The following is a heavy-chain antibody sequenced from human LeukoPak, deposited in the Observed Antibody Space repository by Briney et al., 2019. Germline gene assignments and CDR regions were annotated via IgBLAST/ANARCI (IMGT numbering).Heavy chain of an antibody. CDR2: INHSGST. J-gene: IGHJ5*02. D-gene: IGHD1-26*01. V-gene: IGHV4-34*01. CDR3: ARLGTAVSGSSPNWFDP. Sequence: PSETLSLTYAVYGGSLSGYYWRWIRQPPGKGLEWVGEINHSGSTNYNPSLKSRVTISVDTSKNQFSLKLSSVTAADTAVYYCARLGTAVSGSSPNWFDPWGQGTLVTVSS. CDR1: GGSLSGYY.